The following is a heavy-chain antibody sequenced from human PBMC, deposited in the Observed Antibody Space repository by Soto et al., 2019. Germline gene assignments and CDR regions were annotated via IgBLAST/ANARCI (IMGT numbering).Heavy chain of an antibody. J-gene: IGHJ6*02. D-gene: IGHD6-19*01. CDR2: IWYDGSNK. CDR3: ARDVEQWLADYFDGMDV. Sequence: GGSLRLSCAASGFTFSSYGMHWVRQAPGKGLEWVAVIWYDGSNKYYADSVKGRFTISRDNSKNTLYLQMNSLRAEDTAVYYCARDVEQWLADYFDGMDVWGQGTTVTVSS. CDR1: GFTFSSYG. V-gene: IGHV3-33*01.